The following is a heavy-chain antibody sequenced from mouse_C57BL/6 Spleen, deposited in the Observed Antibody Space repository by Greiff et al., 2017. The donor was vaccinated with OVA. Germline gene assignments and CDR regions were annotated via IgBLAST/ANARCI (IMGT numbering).Heavy chain of an antibody. CDR2: FYPGSGSL. V-gene: IGHV1-62-2*01. Sequence: QVQLQQSGAELVKPGASVTLSCKASGYTFTEYTIHWVKQRSGQGLEWIGCFYPGSGSLNYNEKFKDKATLTEDKSSSTVYMELSKLTSADSAVYVCARHATYDGYLDYWGQGTTLTVSS. D-gene: IGHD2-3*01. CDR3: ARHATYDGYLDY. J-gene: IGHJ2*01. CDR1: GYTFTEYT.